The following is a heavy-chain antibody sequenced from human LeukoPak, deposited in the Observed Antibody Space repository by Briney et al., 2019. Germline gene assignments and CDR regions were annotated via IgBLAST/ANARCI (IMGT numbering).Heavy chain of an antibody. Sequence: GRSLRLSCAASGFTFSGYGMHWVRQAPGKGLEWVAVIWYDGSNKYYADSVKGRFTISRDNSKNTLYLQMNSLRAEDTAVYFCAKEPNAYSSGWYFQDWGQGTLVTVSS. CDR1: GFTFSGYG. CDR3: AKEPNAYSSGWYFQD. J-gene: IGHJ1*01. CDR2: IWYDGSNK. D-gene: IGHD6-25*01. V-gene: IGHV3-30*18.